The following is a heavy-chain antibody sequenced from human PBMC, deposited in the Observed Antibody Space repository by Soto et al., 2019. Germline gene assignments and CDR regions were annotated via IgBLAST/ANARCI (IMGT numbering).Heavy chain of an antibody. D-gene: IGHD4-17*01. CDR2: ISGSGGSI. CDR1: GFTFSSYA. V-gene: IGHV3-23*01. Sequence: GGSLRLSCAASGFTFSSYAMSWVRQAPGKGLEWVSAISGSGGSIYYADSVKGRVTISRDNTKNTLYLQMNSLRAEDRVVYYCTTPHSTAGDYATYNYYYGMDVWGQGTTVTVSS. CDR3: TTPHSTAGDYATYNYYYGMDV. J-gene: IGHJ6*02.